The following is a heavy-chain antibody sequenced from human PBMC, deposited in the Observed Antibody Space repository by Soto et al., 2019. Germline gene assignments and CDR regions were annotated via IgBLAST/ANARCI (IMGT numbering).Heavy chain of an antibody. CDR3: VRGAPFDY. V-gene: IGHV3-74*03. Sequence: DVQLVESGGALVQPGGSLRLSCATSGFTFSSQWMYWIRQVPGKGLVWVSRINSDGTDIAYADFVKGRFTISRGNAKNTLYLQMNSLRAEDTALYYCVRGAPFDYWGQGTLVTVSS. CDR1: GFTFSSQW. CDR2: INSDGTDI. J-gene: IGHJ4*02.